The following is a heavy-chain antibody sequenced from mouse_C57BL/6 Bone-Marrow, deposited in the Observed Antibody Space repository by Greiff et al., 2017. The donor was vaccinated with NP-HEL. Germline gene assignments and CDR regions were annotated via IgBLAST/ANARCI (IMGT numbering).Heavy chain of an antibody. Sequence: VQLQQSGPELVKPGASVKISCKASGYTFTDYYMNWVKQSHGKSLEWIGDINPNNGGTSYNQKFKGKATLTVDKSSSTAYMELRSLTSEDSAVYYCARNGRWLLLYWYFDVWGTGTTVTVSS. CDR2: INPNNGGT. CDR3: ARNGRWLLLYWYFDV. CDR1: GYTFTDYY. D-gene: IGHD2-3*01. J-gene: IGHJ1*03. V-gene: IGHV1-26*01.